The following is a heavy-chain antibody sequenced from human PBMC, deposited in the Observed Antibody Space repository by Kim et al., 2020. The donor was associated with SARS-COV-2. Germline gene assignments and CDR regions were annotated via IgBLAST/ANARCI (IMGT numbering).Heavy chain of an antibody. V-gene: IGHV3-30-3*01. CDR3: ARSGGYDILTGYYIPSGPNWFDP. D-gene: IGHD3-9*01. CDR1: GFTFSSYA. CDR2: ISYDGSNT. J-gene: IGHJ5*02. Sequence: GGSLRLSCAASGFTFSSYAMHWVRQAPGKGLEWVAVISYDGSNTYYADSVKGRFTISRDNSKNTLYLQMNRLRAEDTAVYYCARSGGYDILTGYYIPSGPNWFDPWGQGTLVTVSS.